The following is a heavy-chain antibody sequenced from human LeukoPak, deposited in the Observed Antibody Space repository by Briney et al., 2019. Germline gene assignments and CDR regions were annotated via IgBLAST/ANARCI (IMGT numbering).Heavy chain of an antibody. CDR1: GGTFSSYA. J-gene: IGHJ4*02. Sequence: ASVKVSCKASGGTFSSYAISWVRQAPGQGLEWMGGIIPIFGTANYAQKFQGRVTITADKSTSTAYMELSSLRSEDTAVYYCARDLGSGWTFDYWGQGTLVTVSS. V-gene: IGHV1-69*06. CDR3: ARDLGSGWTFDY. CDR2: IIPIFGTA. D-gene: IGHD6-19*01.